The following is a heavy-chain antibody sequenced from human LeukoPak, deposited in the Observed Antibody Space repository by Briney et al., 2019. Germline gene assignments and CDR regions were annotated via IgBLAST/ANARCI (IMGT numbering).Heavy chain of an antibody. Sequence: GGSLRLSCATSGFSFSENALSWFRQAPGKGLEWVSDIRSTGDTYYAESVKGRFTISRDNSKNTLYLQMNSLRADDTALYYASGHGSSSYWGQGTLVTVSS. CDR2: IRSTGDT. J-gene: IGHJ4*02. CDR3: SGHGSSSY. CDR1: GFSFSENA. V-gene: IGHV3-23*01. D-gene: IGHD6-13*01.